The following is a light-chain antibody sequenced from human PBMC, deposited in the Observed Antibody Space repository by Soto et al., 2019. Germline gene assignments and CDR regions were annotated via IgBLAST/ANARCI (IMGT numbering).Light chain of an antibody. Sequence: IQMTQSSSAPFAFVRDRVTITCQASHDISNYLDWYQQKPGQAPKLLIYDASNMETGVPARFSGSGSGTDFTFTISSLQPEDIAAYYCQQYDNLPLTFGGGTKVDIK. V-gene: IGKV1-33*01. CDR1: HDISNY. CDR3: QQYDNLPLT. J-gene: IGKJ4*01. CDR2: DAS.